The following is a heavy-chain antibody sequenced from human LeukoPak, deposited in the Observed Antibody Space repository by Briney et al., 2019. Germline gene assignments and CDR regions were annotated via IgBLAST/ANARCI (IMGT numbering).Heavy chain of an antibody. CDR2: MNPNSGNT. D-gene: IGHD6-13*01. CDR3: ATDSIYKAAAAPRLGSTLTFDP. Sequence: ASVKVSCKISGYTFTSYAMNWVRQAPGQGLEWMGWMNPNSGNTGYVQKFQGRVTMTRDTSINTAYMELSGLRSEDTAVYYCATDSIYKAAAAPRLGSTLTFDPWGQGTLVTVSS. J-gene: IGHJ5*02. V-gene: IGHV1-8*01. CDR1: GYTFTSYA.